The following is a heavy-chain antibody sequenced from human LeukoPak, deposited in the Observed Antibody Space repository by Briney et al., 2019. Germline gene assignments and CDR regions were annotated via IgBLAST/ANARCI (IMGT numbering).Heavy chain of an antibody. CDR1: GGTFSSYS. CDR3: ARDPGHFSGSWLDY. J-gene: IGHJ4*02. V-gene: IGHV1-69*06. D-gene: IGHD1-26*01. Sequence: ASVKVSCKASGGTFSSYSISWVRQAPGQGLEWMGGIIPIFGTAYYAQKFQGRVTITADKSTSTAYIELSSLRSEDTAVYYYARDPGHFSGSWLDYWGQGTLVTVSS. CDR2: IIPIFGTA.